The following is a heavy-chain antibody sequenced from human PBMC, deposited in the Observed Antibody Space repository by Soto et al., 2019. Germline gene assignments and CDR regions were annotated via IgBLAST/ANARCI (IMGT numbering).Heavy chain of an antibody. CDR1: GGSFSGYY. CDR2: INHSGST. V-gene: IGHV4-34*01. J-gene: IGHJ5*02. D-gene: IGHD3-10*01. Sequence: PSKTLSLTCAVYGGSFSGYYWSWIRQPPGKGLKRIGEINHSGSTNYNQSLKSRVTISVDTSKNQFSLKLSSVTAADTAVYYCARGPGNRNYYGSGSYYNGWFDPWGQGTLVTVSS. CDR3: ARGPGNRNYYGSGSYYNGWFDP.